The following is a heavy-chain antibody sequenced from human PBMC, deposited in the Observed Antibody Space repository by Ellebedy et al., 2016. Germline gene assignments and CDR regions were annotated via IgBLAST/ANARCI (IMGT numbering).Heavy chain of an antibody. J-gene: IGHJ1*01. V-gene: IGHV3-23*01. Sequence: GESLKISCAPSGLTVSSFFMGWVRQAPGKGLEWVSTISAGGDNTQFADSVKGRFTISRDNSRNILYLHLNSLRVDDTAKYYCREGHYSDVWGQGTLVTVSS. CDR3: REGHYSDV. CDR1: GLTVSSFF. CDR2: ISAGGDNT. D-gene: IGHD2-15*01.